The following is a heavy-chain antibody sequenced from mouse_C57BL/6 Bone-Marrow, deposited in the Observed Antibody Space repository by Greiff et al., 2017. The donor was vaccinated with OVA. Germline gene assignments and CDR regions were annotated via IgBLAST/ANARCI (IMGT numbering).Heavy chain of an antibody. V-gene: IGHV1-22*01. CDR1: GYTFTDYN. J-gene: IGHJ4*01. CDR2: INPNNGGT. D-gene: IGHD1-1*01. Sequence: EVQLVESGPELVKPGASVKMSCKASGYTFTDYNMHWVKQSHGKSLEWIGYINPNNGGTSYNQKFKGKATLTVNKSSSTAYMELRSLTSEDSAVYYCARDATTVVADAMDYWGQGTSVTVSS. CDR3: ARDATTVVADAMDY.